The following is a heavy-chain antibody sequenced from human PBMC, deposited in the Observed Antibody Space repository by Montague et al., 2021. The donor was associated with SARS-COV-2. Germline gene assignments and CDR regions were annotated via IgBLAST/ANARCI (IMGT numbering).Heavy chain of an antibody. J-gene: IGHJ2*01. V-gene: IGHV6-1*01. CDR1: GDSVSSNIAT. CDR3: ARAYCGGDCYFYWYFDL. CDR2: TYYRSKWYN. D-gene: IGHD2-21*02. Sequence: CAISGDSVSSNIATWNWIRQSPSRGLEWLGRTYYRSKWYNDYAVSVKSRAIINPDTSNNRISLQLNSVTPEDTAEYYCARAYCGGDCYFYWYFDLWGRGTLVTVSS.